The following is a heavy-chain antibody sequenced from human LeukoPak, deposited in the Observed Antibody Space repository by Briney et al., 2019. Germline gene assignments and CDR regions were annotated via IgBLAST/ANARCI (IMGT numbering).Heavy chain of an antibody. J-gene: IGHJ4*02. CDR3: AKASGYSFGHFDY. V-gene: IGHV3-21*04. CDR2: ISSSSSYI. Sequence: GGPLRLSCAASGFTFSSYWMSWVRQAPGKGLEWVSSISSSSSYIYYADSVKGRFTISRDNAKNSLYLQMNNLRPEDTALYYCAKASGYSFGHFDYWGQGTLVTVSS. CDR1: GFTFSSYW. D-gene: IGHD5-18*01.